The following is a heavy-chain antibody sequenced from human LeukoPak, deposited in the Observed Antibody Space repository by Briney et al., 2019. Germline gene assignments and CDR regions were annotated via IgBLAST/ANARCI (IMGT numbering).Heavy chain of an antibody. V-gene: IGHV3-15*01. J-gene: IGHJ6*03. CDR3: TTDHQTTVSPYYYYYYKDV. CDR1: GFTFRNFW. Sequence: PGGSLRLSCAASGFTFRNFWMSWVRQAPGKGLEWVGRIKSKIDGGTTDYAAPVKGRFTISRDDSKNTLYLQMNSLKTEDTAVYYCTTDHQTTVSPYYYYYYKDVWGQGTLVTVSS. D-gene: IGHD4-11*01. CDR2: IKSKIDGGTT.